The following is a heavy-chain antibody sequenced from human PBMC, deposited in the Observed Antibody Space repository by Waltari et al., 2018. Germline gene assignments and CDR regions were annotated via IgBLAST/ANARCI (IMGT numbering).Heavy chain of an antibody. V-gene: IGHV3-23*03. CDR2: IYSGGST. Sequence: EVQLLESGGGLVQPGGSLRLSCAASGFTFSSYAMSWVRQAPGKGLEWVSVIYSGGSTYYADSVKGRFTISRDNSKNTLYLQMNSLRAEDTAVYYCAKDGGLVYWGQGTLVTVSS. J-gene: IGHJ4*02. CDR1: GFTFSSYA. D-gene: IGHD3-10*01. CDR3: AKDGGLVY.